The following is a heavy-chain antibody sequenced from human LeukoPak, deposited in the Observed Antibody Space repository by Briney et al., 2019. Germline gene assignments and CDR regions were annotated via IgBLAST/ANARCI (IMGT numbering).Heavy chain of an antibody. CDR3: ARGVAAAGTLVDY. J-gene: IGHJ4*02. V-gene: IGHV4-59*01. CDR2: IYYSGST. CDR1: GGTISSYY. D-gene: IGHD6-13*01. Sequence: PSETLSLTCTASGGTISSYYWSWIRQPPGKGLEWIGYIYYSGSTNYNPSLKSRVTISVDTSKNQFSLKLSSVTAADTAVYYCARGVAAAGTLVDYWGQGTLVTVSP.